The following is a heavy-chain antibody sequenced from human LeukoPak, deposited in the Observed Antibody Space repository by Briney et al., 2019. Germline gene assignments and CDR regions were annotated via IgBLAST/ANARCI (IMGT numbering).Heavy chain of an antibody. CDR1: GFTFSSYA. D-gene: IGHD6-19*01. CDR2: ISYDGSNK. CDR3: ARDGLGIAVAGLFDY. V-gene: IGHV3-30*04. Sequence: GGSLRLSCAASGFTFSSYAMHWVRQAPGKGLEWGAVISYDGSNKYYADSVKGRFTISRDNSKNTLYLQMNSLRAEDTAVYYCARDGLGIAVAGLFDYWGQGTLVTVSS. J-gene: IGHJ4*02.